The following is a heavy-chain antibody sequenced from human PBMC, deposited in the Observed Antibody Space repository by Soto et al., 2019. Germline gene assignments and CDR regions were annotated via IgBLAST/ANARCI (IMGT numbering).Heavy chain of an antibody. Sequence: PVGSLRLSCAASGYIFSSNAMSWVRQAPGKGLEWVSTISGNGGSTYYADSMKGRFTISRDSSKNTLYLQMNRLRADDTAVYYCAKWSSSGWYSLGFFDYWGQGTLVTVSS. CDR2: ISGNGGST. CDR3: AKWSSSGWYSLGFFDY. D-gene: IGHD6-19*01. J-gene: IGHJ4*02. CDR1: GYIFSSNA. V-gene: IGHV3-23*01.